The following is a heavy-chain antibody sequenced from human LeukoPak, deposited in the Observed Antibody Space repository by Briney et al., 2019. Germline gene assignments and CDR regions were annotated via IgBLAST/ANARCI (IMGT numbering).Heavy chain of an antibody. CDR2: IYTSGST. Sequence: SETLSLTCTVSGGSISSYYWSWIRQPAGKGLEWIGRIYTSGSTNYNPSLKSRVTMSVDTSKNQFSLKLSSVTAADTAVYYCARAPPCSGGSCYLGWFDPWGQGTLVTVSS. D-gene: IGHD2-15*01. CDR1: GGSISSYY. CDR3: ARAPPCSGGSCYLGWFDP. J-gene: IGHJ5*02. V-gene: IGHV4-4*07.